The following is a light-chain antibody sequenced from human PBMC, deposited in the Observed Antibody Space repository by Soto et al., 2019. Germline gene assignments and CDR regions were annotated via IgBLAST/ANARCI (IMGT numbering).Light chain of an antibody. CDR2: KAS. Sequence: DIQMTQSPSTLSASVGDRVTITCRASQSISSWLAWYQQKPGKAPKLLIYKASSLESGVPSRFSGSGSGTEFTLTISSLQPDDFATYYCQQYNRTFGPGTKVDI. CDR3: QQYNRT. CDR1: QSISSW. V-gene: IGKV1-5*03. J-gene: IGKJ3*01.